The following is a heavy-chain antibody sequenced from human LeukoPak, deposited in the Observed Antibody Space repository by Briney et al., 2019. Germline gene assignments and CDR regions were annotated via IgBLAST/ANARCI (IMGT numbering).Heavy chain of an antibody. CDR1: GFTVSSSY. CDR2: LYTGGSA. J-gene: IGHJ4*02. CDR3: ARGLAAAGSTFDY. V-gene: IGHV3-66*01. D-gene: IGHD6-13*01. Sequence: QSGGSLRLSCAASGFTVSSSYMGWVRQAPGKGLEWVSVLYTGGSAYYADSVKGRFTISRDNSKNTLYLQMNSLSAADTAVYYCARGLAAAGSTFDYWGQGTLVTVSS.